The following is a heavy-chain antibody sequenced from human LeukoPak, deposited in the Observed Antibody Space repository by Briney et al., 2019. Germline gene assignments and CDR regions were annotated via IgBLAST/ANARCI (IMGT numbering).Heavy chain of an antibody. J-gene: IGHJ4*01. CDR2: IRQDGSEK. Sequence: GGSLRLSCAVSGFTFTDYWMNWVRQAPGKGLEWVASIRQDGSEKTYVDSVKGRFTIAGDNTKNSLSLQVNSLRVEDTAVYYCARDGTAAGLYFDLWGQGTLVTVSS. CDR1: GFTFTDYW. D-gene: IGHD6-13*01. CDR3: ARDGTAAGLYFDL. V-gene: IGHV3-7*01.